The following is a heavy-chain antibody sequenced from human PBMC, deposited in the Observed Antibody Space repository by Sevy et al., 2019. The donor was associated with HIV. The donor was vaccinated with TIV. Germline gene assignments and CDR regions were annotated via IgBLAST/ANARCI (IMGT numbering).Heavy chain of an antibody. D-gene: IGHD1-26*01. J-gene: IGHJ4*01. CDR1: GFAFSSHA. V-gene: IGHV3-30-3*01. CDR3: ARYGGYSIKWYPLY. CDR2: ISYEGSET. Sequence: GGSLRLSCAASGFAFSSHAMYWVRQAPGKGLEWMAVISYEGSETFYAASVEGRFTISRDNSMNILSLQINSLRPEDTAEYYCARYGGYSIKWYPLYWGHGTLVTVSS.